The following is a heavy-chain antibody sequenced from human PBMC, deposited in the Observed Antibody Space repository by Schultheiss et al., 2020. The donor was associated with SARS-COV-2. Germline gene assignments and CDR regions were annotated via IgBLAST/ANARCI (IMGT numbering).Heavy chain of an antibody. J-gene: IGHJ5*02. CDR1: GGSISSTNYY. V-gene: IGHV4-61*05. CDR2: IYYSGST. CDR3: ARTYNWFDP. Sequence: GSLRLSCTVSGGSISSTNYYWSWIRQPPGKGLEWIGYIYYSGSTNYNPSLKSRVTISVDTSKNQFSLKLSSVTAADTAVYYCARTYNWFDPWGQGTLVTVSS.